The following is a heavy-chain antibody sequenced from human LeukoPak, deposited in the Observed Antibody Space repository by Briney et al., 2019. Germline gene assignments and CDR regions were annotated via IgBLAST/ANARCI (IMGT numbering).Heavy chain of an antibody. J-gene: IGHJ4*02. D-gene: IGHD3-22*01. CDR1: GGSISSYY. CDR2: IYTTGTT. V-gene: IGHV4-4*07. Sequence: PSETLSLTCTVSGGSISSYYWSWTRQPAGKGLEWIGRIYTTGTTNYNPSLKSRVNMSVDTSKNQFSLKLSSVTAADTAVYYCAILPARDTYYYDSSGYYRPGVHWGQGTLVTVSS. CDR3: AILPARDTYYYDSSGYYRPGVH.